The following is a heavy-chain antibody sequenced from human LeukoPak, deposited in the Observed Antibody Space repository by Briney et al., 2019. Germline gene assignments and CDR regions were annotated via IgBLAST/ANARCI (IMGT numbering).Heavy chain of an antibody. Sequence: GGSLRLSRAASGFTFSSYGVSWVRQAPGKGLEWVTYIKQDGSTKYYVDSVKGRFTISRDNAKNSLYLQMNSLRAEDTAVYYCARDTSVFWYYYYYYYMDVWGKGTTVTVSS. CDR3: ARDTSVFWYYYYYYYMDV. D-gene: IGHD3-3*01. J-gene: IGHJ6*03. CDR2: IKQDGSTK. V-gene: IGHV3-7*01. CDR1: GFTFSSYG.